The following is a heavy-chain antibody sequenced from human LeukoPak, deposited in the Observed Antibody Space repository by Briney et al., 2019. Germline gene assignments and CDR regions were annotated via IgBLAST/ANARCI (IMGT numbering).Heavy chain of an antibody. J-gene: IGHJ3*02. CDR2: ITGDGGST. CDR3: ARDESYGSGSYYNFDM. CDR1: GFTFDDYA. Sequence: GGSLRLSCAASGFTFDDYAMHWVRQAPGKGLEWVSFITGDGGSTYYADSVKGRFTISRDNAKNSLYLEMNSLRAEDTAVYYCARDESYGSGSYYNFDMWGQGTMVTVSS. D-gene: IGHD3-10*01. V-gene: IGHV3-43*02.